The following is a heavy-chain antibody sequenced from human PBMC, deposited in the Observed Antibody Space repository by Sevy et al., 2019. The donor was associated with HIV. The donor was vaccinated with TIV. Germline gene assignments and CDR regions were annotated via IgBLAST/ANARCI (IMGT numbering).Heavy chain of an antibody. CDR2: ISSSSSYI. J-gene: IGHJ6*02. V-gene: IGHV3-21*01. CDR3: ARDFPYYDFWSGYGMDV. D-gene: IGHD3-3*01. Sequence: GESLKISCAASGFTFSSYSMNWVRQAPGKGLEWVSSISSSSSYIYYADSVKGRFTISRDNAKNSLYLQMNSLRAEDTAVYYCARDFPYYDFWSGYGMDVWGQGTTVTVSS. CDR1: GFTFSSYS.